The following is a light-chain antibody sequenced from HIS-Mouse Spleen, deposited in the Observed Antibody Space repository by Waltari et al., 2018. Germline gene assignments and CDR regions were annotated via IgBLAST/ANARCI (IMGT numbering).Light chain of an antibody. J-gene: IGLJ2*01. CDR3: NSRDSSGNHVV. V-gene: IGLV3-19*01. Sequence: SSELTQDPAVSVALXXTVRXTCXXDSLRSXXASWYQQQPGQAPVLVIYGKNXRPSRXXDRFSGSSTGNXXSLTITXAQAXDEADYYCNSRDSSGNHVVFGGGTKLTX. CDR1: SLRSXX. CDR2: GKN.